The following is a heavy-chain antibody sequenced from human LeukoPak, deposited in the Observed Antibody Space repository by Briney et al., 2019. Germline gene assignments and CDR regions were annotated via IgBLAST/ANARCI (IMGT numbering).Heavy chain of an antibody. J-gene: IGHJ4*02. CDR2: ISSSGTTI. V-gene: IGHV3-48*01. CDR3: ARDFGSGRRWFDY. CDR1: GFTFSSYG. D-gene: IGHD4-23*01. Sequence: GGSLRLSCAASGFTFSSYGMSWVRQAPGKGLEWISYISSSGTTIYYADSVKGRFTISRDNAKNSLSLQMNGLGADDTAVYYCARDFGSGRRWFDYWGRGTLVTVSS.